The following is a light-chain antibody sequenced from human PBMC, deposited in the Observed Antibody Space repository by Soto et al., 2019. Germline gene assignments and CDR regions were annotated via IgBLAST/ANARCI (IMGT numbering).Light chain of an antibody. CDR2: DAS. V-gene: IGKV3-11*01. J-gene: IGKJ4*01. CDR3: QHRSNWPLT. CDR1: QGISSY. Sequence: TQSPSSLSVSTGDRVTITCRASQGISSYLAWYQQKPGQAPRLLIYDASNRATGIPARFSGSGSGTDFTLTISSLEPEDFAVYYCQHRSNWPLTFGGGTKVEIK.